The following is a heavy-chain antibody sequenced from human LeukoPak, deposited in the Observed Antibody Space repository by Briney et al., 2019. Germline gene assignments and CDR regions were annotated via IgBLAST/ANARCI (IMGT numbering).Heavy chain of an antibody. CDR3: GRDEELGTRF. D-gene: IGHD7-27*01. V-gene: IGHV3-48*04. Sequence: GGSLRLSCAASGFTFSSYWMNWARQAPGKGLEWVAYISNSGTSEYYADSVKGRFTISRDNAKNSLYLQMNSLRVEDTAVYYCGRDEELGTRFWGQGTLVTVSS. CDR2: ISNSGTSE. J-gene: IGHJ4*02. CDR1: GFTFSSYW.